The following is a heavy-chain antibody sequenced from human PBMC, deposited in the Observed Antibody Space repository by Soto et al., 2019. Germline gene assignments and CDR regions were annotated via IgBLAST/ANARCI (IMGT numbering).Heavy chain of an antibody. J-gene: IGHJ4*02. Sequence: QVQLQESGPGLVKPSETLSLTCTVSGGSVSSGSYYWSWIRQPPRKGLEWIGYIYYSGSTNYNPSLKSRVTISVDTSKNQFSPMLSSVTAADSGVYYCARLAHIYNDSRGDPGGLDNWGQGTLVTVSS. D-gene: IGHD3-22*01. CDR1: GGSVSSGSYY. V-gene: IGHV4-61*01. CDR2: IYYSGST. CDR3: ARLAHIYNDSRGDPGGLDN.